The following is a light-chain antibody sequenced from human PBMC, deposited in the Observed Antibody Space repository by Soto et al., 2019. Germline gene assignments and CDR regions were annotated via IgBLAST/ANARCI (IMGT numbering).Light chain of an antibody. V-gene: IGLV2-11*01. CDR2: DVS. CDR1: STDVGGSNY. CDR3: CSYAGRDTLYV. Sequence: QSALTQPRSVSGSPGQSVTISCTGTSTDVGGSNYVSWYQQHPGKVPKLMLYDVSKRPSGVPDRFSGSKSGNTASLTISGLQAEDEADYYCCSYAGRDTLYVFGSGTKVTVL. J-gene: IGLJ1*01.